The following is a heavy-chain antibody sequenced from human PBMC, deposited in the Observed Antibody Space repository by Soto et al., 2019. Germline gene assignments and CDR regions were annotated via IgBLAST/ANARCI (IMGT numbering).Heavy chain of an antibody. V-gene: IGHV1-18*01. CDR1: GYTFTSSG. Sequence: ASVKVSCKASGYTFTSSGISWVRLAPGQGLEWMGWISAYNGNTNYAQKLQGRVTMTTDTSTSTAYMELRSLRSDDTAVYYCARVRRDGYILDAFDIWGQGAMVTVSS. CDR2: ISAYNGNT. J-gene: IGHJ3*02. CDR3: ARVRRDGYILDAFDI. D-gene: IGHD5-12*01.